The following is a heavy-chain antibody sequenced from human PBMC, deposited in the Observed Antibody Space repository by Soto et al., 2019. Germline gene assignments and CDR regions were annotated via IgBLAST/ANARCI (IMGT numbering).Heavy chain of an antibody. Sequence: EVQLVESGGGLIKPGGSLRLSCAASGFTFNNAWMNWVRQAPGKGLEWVGRIKSNADGGTTNYAAPAKGRFTISRDDSKNPLYLQINSLKVEDTAVYYCTTVGYSGWDFDYWGQGTLVTVSS. V-gene: IGHV3-15*07. D-gene: IGHD6-19*01. CDR3: TTVGYSGWDFDY. J-gene: IGHJ4*02. CDR2: IKSNADGGTT. CDR1: GFTFNNAW.